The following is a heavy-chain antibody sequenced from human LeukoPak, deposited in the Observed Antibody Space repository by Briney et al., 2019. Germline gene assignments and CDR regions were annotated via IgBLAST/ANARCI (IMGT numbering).Heavy chain of an antibody. D-gene: IGHD6-25*01. V-gene: IGHV4-30-4*01. Sequence: SQTLSLTCTVSGGSISSGDYYWSWIRQPPGKGLEWIGYIYYSGSTYYNPSLKSRVTISVDTSKNQFSLKLSSVTAADTAVYYCARLLVAAENWFDPWGQGTLVTVSS. CDR3: ARLLVAAENWFDP. CDR2: IYYSGST. J-gene: IGHJ5*02. CDR1: GGSISSGDYY.